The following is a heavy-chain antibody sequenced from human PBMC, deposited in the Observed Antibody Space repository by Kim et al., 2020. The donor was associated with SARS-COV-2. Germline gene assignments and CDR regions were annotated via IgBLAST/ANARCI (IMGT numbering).Heavy chain of an antibody. D-gene: IGHD2-15*01. CDR2: IWYDGSNK. J-gene: IGHJ4*02. Sequence: GGSLRLSCAASGFTFSSYGMHWVRQAPGKGLEWVAVIWYDGSNKYYADSVKGRFTISRDNSKNTLYLQMNSLRAEDTAVYYCARAFPINYCSGGSCSQHDFDYWGQGTLVTVSS. CDR3: ARAFPINYCSGGSCSQHDFDY. CDR1: GFTFSSYG. V-gene: IGHV3-33*01.